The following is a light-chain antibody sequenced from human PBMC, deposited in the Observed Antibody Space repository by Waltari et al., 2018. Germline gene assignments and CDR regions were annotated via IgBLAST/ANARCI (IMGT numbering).Light chain of an antibody. V-gene: IGKV3-11*01. CDR3: QQRSNRPPIT. Sequence: IVLTQSPATVSLSPGERVTLSCRARQDIRTSLARYQQKSGQPPRLLMYDASNRATDAPPRFSGSGSGTDFTLTISSLEPEDFAVYYCQQRSNRPPITFGQGTRREI. J-gene: IGKJ5*01. CDR2: DAS. CDR1: QDIRTS.